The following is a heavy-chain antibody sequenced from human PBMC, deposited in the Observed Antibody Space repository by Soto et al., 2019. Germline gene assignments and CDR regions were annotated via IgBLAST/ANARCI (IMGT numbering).Heavy chain of an antibody. CDR1: GGSISSGGYY. CDR3: GRPAGGPVGVY. CDR2: IYYSGST. V-gene: IGHV4-31*03. Sequence: QVQLQESGPGLVKPSQTLSLTCTVSGGSISSGGYYWSWIRQHPGKGLEWIGYIYYSGSTYYNPSLKSRVPISVDTAKNLFSLKLSSVTAADPAVYYCGRPAGGPVGVYWGQGTLVTVSS. J-gene: IGHJ4*02. D-gene: IGHD2-8*01.